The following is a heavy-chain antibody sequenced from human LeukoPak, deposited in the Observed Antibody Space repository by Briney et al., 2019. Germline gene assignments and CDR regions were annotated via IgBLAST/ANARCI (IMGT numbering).Heavy chain of an antibody. CDR3: ARLLSSSGLDY. Sequence: GSLRLSCAASGFTFSSYSMNWVRQAPGKGLEWIGYIYYSGSTNYNPSLKSRVTISVDTSKNQFSLKLSSVTAADTAVYYCARLLSSSGLDYWGQGTLVTVSS. CDR2: IYYSGST. J-gene: IGHJ4*02. D-gene: IGHD3-22*01. V-gene: IGHV4-59*08. CDR1: GFTFSSYS.